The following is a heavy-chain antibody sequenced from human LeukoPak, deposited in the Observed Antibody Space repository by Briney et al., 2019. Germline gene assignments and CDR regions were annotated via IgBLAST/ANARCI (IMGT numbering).Heavy chain of an antibody. CDR2: ISAYNGKT. CDR1: GYTFTTYG. D-gene: IGHD2-2*02. CDR3: ARKIPSYCSSTSCYTYFDY. V-gene: IGHV1-18*01. Sequence: ASVKVSCKASGYTFTTYGISWVRQAPAQGPEWMGWISAYNGKTNYAQKLQDRFTMTTDTSTNTAYMELRSLRSDDTAVYYCARKIPSYCSSTSCYTYFDYWGQGTLVTVSS. J-gene: IGHJ4*02.